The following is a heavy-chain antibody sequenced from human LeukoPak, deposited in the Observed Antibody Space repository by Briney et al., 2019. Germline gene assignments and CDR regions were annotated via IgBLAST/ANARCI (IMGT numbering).Heavy chain of an antibody. D-gene: IGHD3-22*01. J-gene: IGHJ4*02. V-gene: IGHV1-18*01. CDR3: ARDVRDYYDSSGPKSLDY. CDR2: ISAYNGNT. CDR1: GYTFTSYG. Sequence: ASVKVSCKASGYTFTSYGISWVRQAPGQGLEWMGWISAYNGNTNYAQKLQGRVTMTTDTSTTTAYMELRSLRSDDTAVYYCARDVRDYYDSSGPKSLDYWGQGTLVTVSS.